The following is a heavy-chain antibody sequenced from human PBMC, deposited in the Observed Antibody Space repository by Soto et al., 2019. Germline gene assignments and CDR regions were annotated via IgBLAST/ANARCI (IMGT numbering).Heavy chain of an antibody. V-gene: IGHV4-31*03. CDR1: GGSISSGGYY. CDR3: AREKAGYCSSTSCYEAGWFDP. Sequence: SETLSLTCTVSGGSISSGGYYWSWIRQHPGKGLEWIGYIYYSGSTYYNPSLKSRVTISVDTSKNQFSLKLSSVTAADTAVYYCAREKAGYCSSTSCYEAGWFDPWGQGTLVTVSS. D-gene: IGHD2-2*01. J-gene: IGHJ5*02. CDR2: IYYSGST.